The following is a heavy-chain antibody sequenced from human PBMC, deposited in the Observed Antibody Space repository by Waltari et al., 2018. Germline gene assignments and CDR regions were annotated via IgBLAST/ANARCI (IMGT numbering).Heavy chain of an antibody. Sequence: QLQLQGSGSGLVKPSQTLSLTCAVSGGSISRGGYSWSWIRPPPGKGLEWSGYIYHSGSTYYNPSLKSRVTISVDRSKNQFSLKLSSVTAADTAVYYCASGIAAAGDRFWFYMDVWGKGTTVTISS. J-gene: IGHJ6*03. CDR1: GGSISRGGYS. V-gene: IGHV4-30-2*01. CDR3: ASGIAAAGDRFWFYMDV. D-gene: IGHD6-13*01. CDR2: IYHSGST.